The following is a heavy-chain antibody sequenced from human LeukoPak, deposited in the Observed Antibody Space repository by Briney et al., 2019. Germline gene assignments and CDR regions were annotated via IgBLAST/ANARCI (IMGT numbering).Heavy chain of an antibody. CDR3: AKGARFLEWLLKGYFDY. D-gene: IGHD3-3*01. CDR1: GFTFDDYA. V-gene: IGHV3-9*01. CDR2: ISWNSGSI. J-gene: IGHJ4*02. Sequence: QPGRSLRLPCAASGFTFDDYAMHWVRQAPGKGLEWVSGISWNSGSIGYADSVKGRFTISRDNAKNSLYLQMNSLRAEDTALYYCAKGARFLEWLLKGYFDYWGQGTLVTVSS.